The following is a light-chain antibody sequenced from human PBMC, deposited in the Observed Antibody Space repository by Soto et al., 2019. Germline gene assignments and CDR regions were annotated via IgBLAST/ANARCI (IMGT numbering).Light chain of an antibody. J-gene: IGKJ5*01. CDR3: QQYGNSPIT. CDR2: GAS. V-gene: IGKV3-20*01. CDR1: ESVSTSY. Sequence: EIVLTQSPGTLSLSPGERATLSCRASESVSTSYLAWYQQSPGQAPRLLIYGASNRATGIPARFSGSGSGTDFTLTISRLEPEDFAVYYCQQYGNSPITFGQGTRLEIK.